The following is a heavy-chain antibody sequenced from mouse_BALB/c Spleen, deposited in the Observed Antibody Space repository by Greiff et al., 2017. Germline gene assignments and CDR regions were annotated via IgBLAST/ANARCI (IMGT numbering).Heavy chain of an antibody. V-gene: IGHV5-12-1*01. CDR2: ISSGGGST. Sequence: EVKVVESGGGLVKPGGSLKLSCAASGFAFSSYDMSWVRQTPEKRLEWVAYISSGGGSTYYPDTVKGRFTISRDNAKNTLYLQMSSLKSEDTAMYYCARHVGPGYAMDYWGQGTSVTVSS. CDR1: GFAFSSYD. CDR3: ARHVGPGYAMDY. J-gene: IGHJ4*01. D-gene: IGHD4-1*01.